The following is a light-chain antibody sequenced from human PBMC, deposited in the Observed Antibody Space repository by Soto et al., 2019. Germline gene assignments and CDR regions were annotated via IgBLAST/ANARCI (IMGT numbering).Light chain of an antibody. Sequence: QSALTQPASVSGSPGQSITISCTGTSSDVGGYNYVSWYQQHPGKAPKLIIYEVSNRPSGVSNRFSGSKSGNTASLTISGLQAEDEADYYCSSYTSTNTLAVFGTGTKLTV. CDR1: SSDVGGYNY. CDR2: EVS. CDR3: SSYTSTNTLAV. J-gene: IGLJ1*01. V-gene: IGLV2-14*01.